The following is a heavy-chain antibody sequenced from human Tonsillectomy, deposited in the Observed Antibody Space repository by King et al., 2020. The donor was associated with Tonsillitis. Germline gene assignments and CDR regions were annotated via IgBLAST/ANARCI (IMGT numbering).Heavy chain of an antibody. Sequence: VQLVESGGGVVQPGRSLRLSCAASGFTFSSYGMHWVRQAPGKGLEWVAVIWYDGSNKNYADSVKGRFTISRDNSKNTLYLRMNSLRAEDTAVYYCARDLGLSDHTREGNWFDPWGQGTLVTVSS. V-gene: IGHV3-33*01. D-gene: IGHD2-2*01. CDR1: GFTFSSYG. CDR3: ARDLGLSDHTREGNWFDP. CDR2: IWYDGSNK. J-gene: IGHJ5*02.